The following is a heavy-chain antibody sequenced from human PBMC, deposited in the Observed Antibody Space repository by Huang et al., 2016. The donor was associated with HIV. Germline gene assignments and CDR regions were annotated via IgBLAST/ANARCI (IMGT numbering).Heavy chain of an antibody. V-gene: IGHV4-59*01. CDR2: IYYSGST. CDR3: ARGPSPWLQEAFDI. Sequence: QVQLQESGPGLVKPSETLSLTCTVSGGSISSYYWSWSRQPPGKGLECIGYIYYSGSTNYNPSLKSRVNISVDTSKNQFSLKLRSVTAADTAVYYCARGPSPWLQEAFDIWGQGTMVTVSS. D-gene: IGHD5-12*01. J-gene: IGHJ3*02. CDR1: GGSISSYY.